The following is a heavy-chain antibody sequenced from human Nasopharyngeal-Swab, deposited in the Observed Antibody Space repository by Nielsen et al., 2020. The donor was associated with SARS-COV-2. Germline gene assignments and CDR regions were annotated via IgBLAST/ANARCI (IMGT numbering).Heavy chain of an antibody. CDR2: IYYSGST. J-gene: IGHJ4*02. CDR3: ASHHGDCSGGSCYYRVFGY. D-gene: IGHD2-15*01. V-gene: IGHV4-39*01. Sequence: PGKGLEWIGSIYYSGSTYYNPSLKSRVTISVDTSKNQFSLKLSSVTAADTAVYYCASHHGDCSGGSCYYRVFGYWGQGTLVTVSS.